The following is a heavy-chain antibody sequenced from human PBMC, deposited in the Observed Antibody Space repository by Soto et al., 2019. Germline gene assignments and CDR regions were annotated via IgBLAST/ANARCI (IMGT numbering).Heavy chain of an antibody. J-gene: IGHJ5*02. D-gene: IGHD2-2*01. CDR1: GGTFSSYA. V-gene: IGHV1-69*06. Sequence: GASVKVSCKASGGTFSSYAISWVRQAPGQGLEWMGGIITIFGTANYAQKFRGRVTITADKSTSTAHMELSSLRSEDTAVYYCATGPGAGIVVVQAAIAVXWGQGTLVTVSX. CDR2: IITIFGTA. CDR3: ATGPGAGIVVVQAAIAVX.